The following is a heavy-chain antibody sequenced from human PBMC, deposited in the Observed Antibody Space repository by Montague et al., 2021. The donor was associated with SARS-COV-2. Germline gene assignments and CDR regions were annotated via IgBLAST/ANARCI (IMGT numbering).Heavy chain of an antibody. Sequence: SRSLSLSASGFTFRNYAMTWVRWAPGKGLEWVSAIGDSGTKTHYSDSVKGRFTISRDNSKNTVYLEMNSLKVDDTAVYFCAKDPIPGGSNPYYFDFWGQGTLVTVSS. V-gene: IGHV3-23*01. CDR2: IGDSGTKT. J-gene: IGHJ4*02. CDR3: AKDPIPGGSNPYYFDF. CDR1: GFTFRNYA. D-gene: IGHD3-10*01.